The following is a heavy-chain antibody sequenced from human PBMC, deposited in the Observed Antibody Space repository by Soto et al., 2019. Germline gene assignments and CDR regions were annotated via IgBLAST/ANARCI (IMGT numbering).Heavy chain of an antibody. V-gene: IGHV1-69*01. CDR1: GGTFSSYA. D-gene: IGHD3-3*01. J-gene: IGHJ3*02. CDR2: IIPIFGTA. Sequence: QVQLVQSGAEVKKPGSSVKVSCKASGGTFSSYAISWVRQAPGQGLEWMGGIIPIFGTANYAQKFQGRVTITADESTSTAYIELSSLRSEDTAVYYCARGLDSIITIFGDAFDIWGQGTMVTVSS. CDR3: ARGLDSIITIFGDAFDI.